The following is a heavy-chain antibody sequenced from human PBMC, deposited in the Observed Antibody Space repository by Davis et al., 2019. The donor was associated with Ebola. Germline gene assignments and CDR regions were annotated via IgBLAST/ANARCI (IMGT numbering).Heavy chain of an antibody. Sequence: SETLSLTCAVYGGSFSGYYWSWIRQHPGKGLEWIGEINHSGSTNYNPSLKSRVTISVDTSKNQFSLKLSSVTAADTAVYYCARGRRYSYGPPRYWGQGTLVTVSS. D-gene: IGHD5-18*01. CDR3: ARGRRYSYGPPRY. CDR1: GGSFSGYY. CDR2: INHSGST. J-gene: IGHJ4*02. V-gene: IGHV4-34*01.